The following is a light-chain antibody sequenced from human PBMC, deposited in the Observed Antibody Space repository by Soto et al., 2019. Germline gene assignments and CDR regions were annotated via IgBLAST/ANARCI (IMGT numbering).Light chain of an antibody. CDR1: RSVSSSY. J-gene: IGKJ1*01. Sequence: EIVLTQSPGTLSLSPGERATLSCRASRSVSSSYLAWYQQKPGQAPRPLVYGASSRATGIPDRFSGSGSGTDFTLTITRLEPEDFAVYYCQQYGGSPRTFGQGTKVDIK. CDR2: GAS. V-gene: IGKV3-20*01. CDR3: QQYGGSPRT.